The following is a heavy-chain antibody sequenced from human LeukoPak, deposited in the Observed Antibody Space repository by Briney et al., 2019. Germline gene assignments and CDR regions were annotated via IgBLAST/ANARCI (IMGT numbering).Heavy chain of an antibody. V-gene: IGHV3-11*01. D-gene: IGHD3-22*01. CDR3: AREQWFRWEY. J-gene: IGHJ4*02. CDR2: IPNDDSVI. CDR1: GFSVSNYY. Sequence: PGGSLRPSCEASGFSVSNYYMVWVRQPPGKGLECISYIPNDDSVIYYADSVRGRLSVSRDSAKNSLSLQLNSLRAEDTAVYYCAREQWFRWEYWGQGILVTVSS.